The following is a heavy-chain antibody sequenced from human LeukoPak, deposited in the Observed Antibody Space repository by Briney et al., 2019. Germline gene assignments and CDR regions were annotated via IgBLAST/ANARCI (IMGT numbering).Heavy chain of an antibody. CDR3: AREHDILTGYYNRPPSIWFDP. CDR2: INPSGGST. Sequence: VASVKVSCKASGYTFTSYYMHWVRQAPGQGLEWMGIINPSGGSTSYAQKFQGRVTMTRDMSTSTVYMELSSLRSEDTAVYYCAREHDILTGYYNRPPSIWFDPWGQGTLVTVSS. CDR1: GYTFTSYY. V-gene: IGHV1-46*01. D-gene: IGHD3-9*01. J-gene: IGHJ5*02.